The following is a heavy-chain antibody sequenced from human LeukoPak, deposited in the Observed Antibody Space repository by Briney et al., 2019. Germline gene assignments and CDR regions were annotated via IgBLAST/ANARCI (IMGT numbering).Heavy chain of an antibody. Sequence: SVKVSCKASGGTFSSYAISWVRQAPGQGPEWMGGIIPIFGTANYAQKFQGRVTITADESTRTAYMELSSLRSEDTGVYYCARGGVRYDFWSGPPQKHDAFDIWGQGTMVTVSS. V-gene: IGHV1-69*01. CDR2: IIPIFGTA. D-gene: IGHD3-3*01. CDR1: GGTFSSYA. CDR3: ARGGVRYDFWSGPPQKHDAFDI. J-gene: IGHJ3*02.